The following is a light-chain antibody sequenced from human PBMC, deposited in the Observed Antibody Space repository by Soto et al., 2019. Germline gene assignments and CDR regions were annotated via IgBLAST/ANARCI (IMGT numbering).Light chain of an antibody. Sequence: QSALAQPPSVSGAPGQRVTISCTGTYSNIGAGYDVHWYQHLPGAAPKLLIHGSTNRPSGVPDRFSGSNSGTSASLAITGLQAADEGDYYCQSYDTSLSGSLFGTGTKVTVL. J-gene: IGLJ1*01. CDR2: GST. V-gene: IGLV1-40*01. CDR1: YSNIGAGYD. CDR3: QSYDTSLSGSL.